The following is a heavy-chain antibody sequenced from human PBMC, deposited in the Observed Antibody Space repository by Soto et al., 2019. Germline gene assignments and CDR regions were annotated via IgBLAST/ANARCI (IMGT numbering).Heavy chain of an antibody. V-gene: IGHV1-18*01. D-gene: IGHD6-13*01. J-gene: IGHJ6*02. CDR2: ISAYNGNT. Sequence: GASVKVSCKASGYTFTSYGISWVRQAPGQGLEWMGWISAYNGNTNYAQKLQGRVTMTTDTSTSTAYMELRSLRSDDTAVYYCARVYSSSWYSHYYGMDVWGQGTTVTVSS. CDR1: GYTFTSYG. CDR3: ARVYSSSWYSHYYGMDV.